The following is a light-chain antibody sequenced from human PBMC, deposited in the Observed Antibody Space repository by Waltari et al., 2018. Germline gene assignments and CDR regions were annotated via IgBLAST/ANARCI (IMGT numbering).Light chain of an antibody. CDR3: QQYDNWLGT. V-gene: IGKV3-15*01. J-gene: IGKJ1*01. CDR1: QSIRSN. Sequence: EIVMTQSPATLSVFPGERATLSCSASQSIRSNLAWYQHKPGQAPRLLIYGASTRATGIPARFSGSWSGTEFTLTISSLQSEDFAVYFCQQYDNWLGTFGQGTKVEIK. CDR2: GAS.